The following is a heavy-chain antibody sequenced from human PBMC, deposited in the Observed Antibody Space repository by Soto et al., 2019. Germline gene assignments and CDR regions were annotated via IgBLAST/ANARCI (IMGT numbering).Heavy chain of an antibody. D-gene: IGHD4-17*01. Sequence: GGSLRLSCAASGFTFDDYAMHWVRQAPGKGLEWVSGISWNSGSIGYVDSVKGRFTISRDNAKNSLYLQMNSLRTEDTALYYCAKDRVGDYLLWVDYWGQGTLVTVSS. CDR3: AKDRVGDYLLWVDY. V-gene: IGHV3-9*01. J-gene: IGHJ4*02. CDR2: ISWNSGSI. CDR1: GFTFDDYA.